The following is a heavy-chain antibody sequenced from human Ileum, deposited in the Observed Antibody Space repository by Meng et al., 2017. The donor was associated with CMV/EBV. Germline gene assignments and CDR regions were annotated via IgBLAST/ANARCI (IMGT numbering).Heavy chain of an antibody. J-gene: IGHJ4*02. V-gene: IGHV3-64*05. D-gene: IGHD1-26*01. Sequence: EVELVESGGGLVQPGWSLRLSCSASGFTFSYFGMHWVRQAPGKGLEYLSGIDSVGGAYYVDSVKGRFTISRDNSKNMLYFELSSLRPEDTAVYYCVRGPYSSSSWYWGQGTLVTVSS. CDR3: VRGPYSSSSWY. CDR1: GFTFSYFG. CDR2: IDSVGGA.